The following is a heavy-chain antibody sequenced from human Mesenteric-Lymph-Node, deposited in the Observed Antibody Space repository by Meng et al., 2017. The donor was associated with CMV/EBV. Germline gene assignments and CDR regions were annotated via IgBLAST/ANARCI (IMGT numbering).Heavy chain of an antibody. J-gene: IGHJ5*02. D-gene: IGHD3-3*01. Sequence: GGSLRLSCAASGFTFSNFAMSWVRQTPGKELQWVSVISAGGGVPYYAESVKGRFTISRDNSKSTLYLHMNSLRADDTAVYYCARDLITIFGVGQLGYNWFDPWGQGTLVTVSS. CDR2: ISAGGGVP. CDR1: GFTFSNFA. V-gene: IGHV3-23*01. CDR3: ARDLITIFGVGQLGYNWFDP.